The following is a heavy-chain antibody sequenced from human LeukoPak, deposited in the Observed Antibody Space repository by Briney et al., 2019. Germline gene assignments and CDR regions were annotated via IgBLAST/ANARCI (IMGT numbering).Heavy chain of an antibody. D-gene: IGHD6-13*01. J-gene: IGHJ6*03. CDR3: ASQSSSWDYYYYYYMDV. V-gene: IGHV3-7*01. CDR2: IKQDGSEK. CDR1: GFTFSSYW. Sequence: GGSLRLSCAASGFTFSSYWMSWVRQAPGKGLEWVANIKQDGSEKYYVDSVKGRFTISRDNAKNSLYLQMNSLRAEDTAVYYCASQSSSWDYYYYYYMDVWGKGTTVTVSS.